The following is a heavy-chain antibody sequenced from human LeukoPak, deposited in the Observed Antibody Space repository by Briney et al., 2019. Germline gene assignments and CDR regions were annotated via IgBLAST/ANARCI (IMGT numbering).Heavy chain of an antibody. D-gene: IGHD3-10*01. CDR3: AKDRDYYGSGSFDY. CDR1: GFTFDDYA. V-gene: IGHV3-9*03. CDR2: ISWNSGSI. Sequence: GRSLRLSCAASGFTFDDYAMHWVRQAPGKGLEWVSGISWNSGSIGYADSVKGRFTISRDNAKNSLYLQMNSLRAEDMALYYCAKDRDYYGSGSFDYWVQGTLVTVSS. J-gene: IGHJ4*02.